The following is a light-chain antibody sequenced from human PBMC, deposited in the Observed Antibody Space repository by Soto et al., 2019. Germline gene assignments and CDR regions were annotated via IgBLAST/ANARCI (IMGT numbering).Light chain of an antibody. V-gene: IGLV1-40*01. CDR1: SSNIGAGYD. J-gene: IGLJ1*01. CDR2: GDT. Sequence: QSVLTQPPSVSGAPGQRVTLSCTGSSSNIGAGYDVHWYQQLPGAAPKLLIYGDTNRPSGVPDRFSGSKSGTSASLAITGLRAEDEADYHCQTYDSSLSGYVFGAGTKLTVL. CDR3: QTYDSSLSGYV.